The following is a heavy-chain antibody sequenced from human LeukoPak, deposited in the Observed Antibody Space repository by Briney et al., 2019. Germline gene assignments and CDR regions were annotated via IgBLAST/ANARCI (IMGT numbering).Heavy chain of an antibody. Sequence: GASVKVSCKVSGYTLTELSMHWVRQAPGKGLEWMGGFDPEDGETIYAQKFQGRVTMTEDTSTDTAYMELSSLRSEDTAVYYCATGGPYGSGSYTESRWFDPWGQGTLVTVSS. CDR1: GYTLTELS. CDR3: ATGGPYGSGSYTESRWFDP. J-gene: IGHJ5*02. D-gene: IGHD3-10*01. CDR2: FDPEDGET. V-gene: IGHV1-24*01.